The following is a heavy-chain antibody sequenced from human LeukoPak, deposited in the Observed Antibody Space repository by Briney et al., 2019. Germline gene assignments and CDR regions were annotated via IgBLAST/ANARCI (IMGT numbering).Heavy chain of an antibody. V-gene: IGHV5-10-1*01. CDR3: TRLTDYNILTGYYSDY. CDR1: GYSFSNYW. J-gene: IGHJ4*02. D-gene: IGHD3-9*01. Sequence: GESLKISCKGSGYSFSNYWISWVRQMPGKGLEWMGRIDPSDSYTKYSPSFLGHVTMSTDKSMTTAYLQWSSLKASDTAMYYCTRLTDYNILTGYYSDYWGQGTLVTVSS. CDR2: IDPSDSYT.